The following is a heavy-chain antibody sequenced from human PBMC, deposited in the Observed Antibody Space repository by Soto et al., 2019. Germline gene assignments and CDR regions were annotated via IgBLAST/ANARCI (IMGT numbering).Heavy chain of an antibody. CDR1: GFNFTNAW. D-gene: IGHD4-17*01. CDR3: TTARGTYGAEYFQH. V-gene: IGHV3-15*01. J-gene: IGHJ1*01. CDR2: IKSKTDGGTT. Sequence: GGSLRLSCAASGFNFTNAWMSWVRQAPGKGLEWVGRIKSKTDGGTTDYAAPVKGRFTISRDDSKNTLYLQMNSLKTEDTAVYYCTTARGTYGAEYFQHWGQGTLVNVSA.